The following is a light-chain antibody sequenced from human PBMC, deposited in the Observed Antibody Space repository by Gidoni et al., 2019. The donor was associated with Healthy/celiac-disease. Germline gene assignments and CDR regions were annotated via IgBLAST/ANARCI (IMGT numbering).Light chain of an antibody. CDR2: DAS. CDR1: QSVSSY. CDR3: QQRSNWTLFT. V-gene: IGKV3-11*01. J-gene: IGKJ3*01. Sequence: EIVFTQSPATLSLSPGERATLSCRASQSVSSYLAWYQQKPGQAPRLLIYDASNRATGIPARFSGSGSGTDFTLTISSLEPEDVAVYYCQQRSNWTLFTFGPGTKVDIK.